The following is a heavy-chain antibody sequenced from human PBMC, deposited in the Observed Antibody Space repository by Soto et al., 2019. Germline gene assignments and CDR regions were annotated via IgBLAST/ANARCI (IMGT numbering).Heavy chain of an antibody. V-gene: IGHV3-33*08. CDR3: ARIDCTGDNCNPYYHYGMDV. D-gene: IGHD2-8*02. CDR1: GFTFSSYG. Sequence: PGGSLRLSCEASGFTFSSYGMHWVRQAPGNGLQWVAIIWYDGSIKYYADSVRGRFTISRDNSKNTLYLQMNSLRDEDTAVYYCARIDCTGDNCNPYYHYGMDVWGQGTTVTVSS. J-gene: IGHJ6*02. CDR2: IWYDGSIK.